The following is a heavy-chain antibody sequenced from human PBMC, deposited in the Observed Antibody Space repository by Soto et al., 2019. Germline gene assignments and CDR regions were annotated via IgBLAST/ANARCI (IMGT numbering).Heavy chain of an antibody. CDR2: MFYSGLT. CDR3: APLTVSLSGPYGIHV. J-gene: IGHJ6*02. Sequence: SETLSLTCSVSGYSVSSSDYYWAWVRQPPGKGLEWIGSMFYSGLTYYNPSLKSRVTLSVDTSKNQFSVRLNSVTAADTAVYYCAPLTVSLSGPYGIHVWGQGTTVTV. D-gene: IGHD2-15*01. V-gene: IGHV4-39*01. CDR1: GYSVSSSDYY.